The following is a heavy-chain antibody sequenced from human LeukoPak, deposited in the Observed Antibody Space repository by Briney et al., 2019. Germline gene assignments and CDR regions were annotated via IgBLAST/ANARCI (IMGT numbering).Heavy chain of an antibody. V-gene: IGHV4-34*01. J-gene: IGHJ4*02. CDR2: INHSGST. Sequence: SETLSLTCAVYGGSFSGYYWSWIRQPPGKGLEWIGEINHSGSTNYNPSLKSRVTISVDTSKNQFSLKLSSVTAADTAVYYCARGSCSGFYFDYWGQGTLVTVSS. CDR3: ARGSCSGFYFDY. D-gene: IGHD2-15*01. CDR1: GGSFSGYY.